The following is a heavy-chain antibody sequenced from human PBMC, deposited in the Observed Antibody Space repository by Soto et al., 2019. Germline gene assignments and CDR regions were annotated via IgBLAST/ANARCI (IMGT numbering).Heavy chain of an antibody. CDR1: GGTFSSYA. Sequence: GASVKVSCKASGGTFSSYAISWVRQAPGQGLEWMGGIIPIFGTANYAQKFQGRVTITADESTSTAYMELSSLRSEDTAVYYCARGSCSGGSCYSYYYYGMDVWGQGTTVTVSS. CDR2: IIPIFGTA. V-gene: IGHV1-69*13. CDR3: ARGSCSGGSCYSYYYYGMDV. D-gene: IGHD2-15*01. J-gene: IGHJ6*02.